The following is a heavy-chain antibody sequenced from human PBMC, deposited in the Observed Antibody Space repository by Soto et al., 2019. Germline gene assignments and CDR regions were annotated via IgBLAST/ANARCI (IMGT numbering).Heavy chain of an antibody. CDR3: AGFWSGYYTGYYYYYGMDV. CDR2: IYYSGST. Sequence: SETLSLTCTVSGGSISSSSYYWGWIRQPPGKGLEWIGSIYYSGSTYYNPSLKSRVPISVDTSKNQFSLKLSSVTAADTAVDYCAGFWSGYYTGYYYYYGMDVWGQGTTVTVSS. V-gene: IGHV4-39*01. D-gene: IGHD3-3*01. J-gene: IGHJ6*02. CDR1: GGSISSSSYY.